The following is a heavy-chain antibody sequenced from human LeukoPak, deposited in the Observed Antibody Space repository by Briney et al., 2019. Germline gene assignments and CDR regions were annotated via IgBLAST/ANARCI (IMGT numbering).Heavy chain of an antibody. Sequence: GGSLRLSCAASGFTFSSYNMNWVRQAAQKGLEWISSISGNSANIFYADSVKGRFTISRDNAKNSLYLQMNSVRDDDTAVYYCVRIPNSANFPNWFDPWGQGTLVTVSS. CDR1: GFTFSSYN. D-gene: IGHD2/OR15-2a*01. V-gene: IGHV3-21*01. J-gene: IGHJ5*02. CDR3: VRIPNSANFPNWFDP. CDR2: ISGNSANI.